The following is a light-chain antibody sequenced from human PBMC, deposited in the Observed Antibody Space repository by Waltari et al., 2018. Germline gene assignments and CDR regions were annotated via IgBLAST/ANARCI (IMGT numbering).Light chain of an antibody. Sequence: DIVLTQSPDSLALSLGQRAPTSCRSRPSVLSSTNSNNYLAWYQQRPGQPPKLLFYWASTRVSGVPDRFDGSGSGTDFTLTISSLQAEDLAVYYCQQYYTTPCTFGQGTRLEIK. CDR2: WAS. CDR3: QQYYTTPCT. J-gene: IGKJ2*02. CDR1: PSVLSSTNSNNY. V-gene: IGKV4-1*01.